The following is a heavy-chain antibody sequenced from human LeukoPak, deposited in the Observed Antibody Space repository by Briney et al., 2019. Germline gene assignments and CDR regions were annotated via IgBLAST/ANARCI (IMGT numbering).Heavy chain of an antibody. Sequence: SVKVSCKASGFTFTSSAMQWVRQARGQRLEWIGWIVVGSGNTNYAQKFQERVTITRDMSTSTAYMELSSLRSEDTAVYYCAAVATAYYYDSSGPDYFDYWGQGTLVTVSS. CDR3: AAVATAYYYDSSGPDYFDY. J-gene: IGHJ4*02. D-gene: IGHD3-22*01. CDR2: IVVGSGNT. V-gene: IGHV1-58*02. CDR1: GFTFTSSA.